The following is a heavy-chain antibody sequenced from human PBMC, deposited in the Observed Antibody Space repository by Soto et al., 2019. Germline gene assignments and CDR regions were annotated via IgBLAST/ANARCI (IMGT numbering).Heavy chain of an antibody. CDR2: IHHSGST. V-gene: IGHV4-4*02. D-gene: IGHD6-19*01. Sequence: SETLSLTCAVSGDSISSSNWWSWVRQPPGKGLEWIGEIHHSGSTNYNPSLKSRVIISVDKSKNQFSLNLSSVTAADTAVYFCAKSVAGTILHSWGQGTLVTVSS. CDR3: AKSVAGTILHS. J-gene: IGHJ4*02. CDR1: GDSISSSNW.